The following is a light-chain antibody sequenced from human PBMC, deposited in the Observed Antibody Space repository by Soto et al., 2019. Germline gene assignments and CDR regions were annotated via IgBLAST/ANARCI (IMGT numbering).Light chain of an antibody. CDR3: QQYNSYPWT. Sequence: IQMTQSPSTLSASVGDRVTFTCRASQTISTWLAWYQQKPGEAPKLLIYKASTIEVGVPSRFSGSGSGTDFTLTINTLQPADFATYYCQQYNSYPWTFGQGTKV. V-gene: IGKV1-5*03. J-gene: IGKJ1*01. CDR2: KAS. CDR1: QTISTW.